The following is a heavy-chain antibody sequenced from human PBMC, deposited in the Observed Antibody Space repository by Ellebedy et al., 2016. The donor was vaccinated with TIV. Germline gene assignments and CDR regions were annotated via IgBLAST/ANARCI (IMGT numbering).Heavy chain of an antibody. CDR2: IRFDGNNA. CDR3: ARDSDILTGYYTFDY. Sequence: GEFLKISCAASGFIFSNSGMNWVRQAPGKGLEWVAFIRFDGNNAYYADSAKGRFTISRDNAENSVYLQMNSLRAEDTAVYYCARDSDILTGYYTFDYWGQGTLVTVSS. CDR1: GFIFSNSG. V-gene: IGHV3-30*02. D-gene: IGHD3-9*01. J-gene: IGHJ4*02.